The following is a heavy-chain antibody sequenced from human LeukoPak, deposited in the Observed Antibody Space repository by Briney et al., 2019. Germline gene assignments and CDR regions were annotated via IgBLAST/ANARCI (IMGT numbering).Heavy chain of an antibody. CDR1: GFTFSSYA. V-gene: IGHV3-23*01. CDR2: ISGSGGST. Sequence: GGSLRLSCAASGFTFSSYAMRSVPQAQGKGLEWVSAISGSGGSTYYADSVKGLFTISRDNSKNTLYLRMNSLRAEDTAVYYCAKWISAADTYYYYYMDVWGKGTTVTVSS. CDR3: AKWISAADTYYYYYMDV. J-gene: IGHJ6*03. D-gene: IGHD6-13*01.